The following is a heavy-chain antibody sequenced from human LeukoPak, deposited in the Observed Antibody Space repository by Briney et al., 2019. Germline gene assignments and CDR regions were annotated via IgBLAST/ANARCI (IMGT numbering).Heavy chain of an antibody. Sequence: PGGSLRLSCAASGSTFSSYAMHWVRLAPGKGLEWVAVISSDGSNKYYADSVKGRFTISRDNAKNTLYPQMNSLRAEDTAVYYCARAFCSGATCYSMDYWGQGTLVTVSS. V-gene: IGHV3-30*04. J-gene: IGHJ4*02. D-gene: IGHD2-15*01. CDR2: ISSDGSNK. CDR1: GSTFSSYA. CDR3: ARAFCSGATCYSMDY.